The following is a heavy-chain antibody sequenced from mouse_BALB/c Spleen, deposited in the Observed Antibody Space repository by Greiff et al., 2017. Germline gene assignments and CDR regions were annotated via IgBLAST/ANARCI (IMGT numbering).Heavy chain of an antibody. D-gene: IGHD2-4*01. CDR1: GFTFSSYA. CDR3: ANYYDYEDAMDY. Sequence: EVKVVESGGGLVKPGGSLKLSCAASGFTFSSYAMSWVRQTPEKRLEWVASISSGGSTYYPDSVKGRFTISRDNARNILYLQMSSLRSEDTAMYYCANYYDYEDAMDYWGQGTSVTVSS. CDR2: ISSGGST. J-gene: IGHJ4*01. V-gene: IGHV5-6-5*01.